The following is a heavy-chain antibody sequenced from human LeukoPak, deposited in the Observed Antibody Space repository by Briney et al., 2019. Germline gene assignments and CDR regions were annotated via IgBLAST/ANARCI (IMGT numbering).Heavy chain of an antibody. V-gene: IGHV4-34*01. CDR3: ARGLPDTYVLLWFGELSAVGFDY. CDR2: INHSGST. CDR1: GGSFSGYY. D-gene: IGHD3-10*01. Sequence: NSSETLSLTCAVYGGSFSGYYWSWLRQPPGKGLEWIGEINHSGSTNYNPSLKSRVTISVDTSKNQFSLKLSSVTAADTAVYYCARGLPDTYVLLWFGELSAVGFDYWGQGTLVTVSS. J-gene: IGHJ4*02.